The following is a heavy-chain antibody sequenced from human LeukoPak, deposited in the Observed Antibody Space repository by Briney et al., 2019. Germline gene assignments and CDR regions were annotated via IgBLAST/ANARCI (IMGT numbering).Heavy chain of an antibody. J-gene: IGHJ4*02. D-gene: IGHD6-13*01. Sequence: SETLSLTCTVSGGSISSGGYYWSWIRQHPGKGLEWIGYIYYSGSTYYNPSLKSRVTISVDTSKNQFSLKLSSVTAADTAVYYCAASPSRIAAAGIDYWGQGTLVTVSS. CDR1: GGSISSGGYY. V-gene: IGHV4-31*03. CDR2: IYYSGST. CDR3: AASPSRIAAAGIDY.